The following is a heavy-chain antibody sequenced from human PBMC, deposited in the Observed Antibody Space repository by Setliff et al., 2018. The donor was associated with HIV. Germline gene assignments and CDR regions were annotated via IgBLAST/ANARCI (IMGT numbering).Heavy chain of an antibody. D-gene: IGHD1-26*01. CDR1: GFIFSDSW. V-gene: IGHV3-48*04. Sequence: GSLRLSCGASGFIFSDSWMDWVRQAPGKGLEWLSYISSSGSTIYYADSVKGRFTVSRDNAKNSLYLQMNSLRAEDTAVYYCAKDRSGSYSFARDWGQGTLVTVSS. CDR2: ISSSGSTI. CDR3: AKDRSGSYSFARD. J-gene: IGHJ4*02.